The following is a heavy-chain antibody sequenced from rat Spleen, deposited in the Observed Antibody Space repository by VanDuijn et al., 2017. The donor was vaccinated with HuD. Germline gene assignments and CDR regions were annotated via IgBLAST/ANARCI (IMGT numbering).Heavy chain of an antibody. Sequence: EVQLVESGGGLVQPGRSLKLSCAASGFTFSNYYMAWVRQAPTKGLEWVASITNASGRTYYPDSVKGRFTISRDTAQNTLYLQMDSLRSEDTATYYCARHRIYYSSYVYAFDYWGQGVMVTVSS. CDR2: ITNASGRT. CDR3: ARHRIYYSSYVYAFDY. J-gene: IGHJ2*01. V-gene: IGHV5-25*01. D-gene: IGHD1-2*01. CDR1: GFTFSNYY.